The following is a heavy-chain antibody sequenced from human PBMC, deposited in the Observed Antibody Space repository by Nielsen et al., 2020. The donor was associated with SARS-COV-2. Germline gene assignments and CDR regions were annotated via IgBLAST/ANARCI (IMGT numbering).Heavy chain of an antibody. D-gene: IGHD3/OR15-3a*01. V-gene: IGHV3-30*18. Sequence: WIRQPPGKGLEWVAVISYDGSNKYYADSVKGRFTISRDNSKNTLYLQMNSLRAEDTAVYYCAKERTDYYYYGMDVWGQGTTVTVSS. J-gene: IGHJ6*02. CDR2: ISYDGSNK. CDR3: AKERTDYYYYGMDV.